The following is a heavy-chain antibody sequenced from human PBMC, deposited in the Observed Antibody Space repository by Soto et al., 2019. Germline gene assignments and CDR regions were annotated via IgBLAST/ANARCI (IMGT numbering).Heavy chain of an antibody. D-gene: IGHD3-10*01. CDR1: GFALTTGGG. V-gene: IGHV2-5*01. J-gene: IGHJ5*02. CDR3: AHRVNMARGPYNYFGP. Sequence: SRPTLVNPTQTLTLTCSFSGFALTTGGGVGWIRQPPGKALEWLAIIYWNYEKLYNPSLKTRLTITKDTSKNQVVLTVTDMDPVDTATYYCAHRVNMARGPYNYFGPWGQGTLVTVSS. CDR2: IYWNYEK.